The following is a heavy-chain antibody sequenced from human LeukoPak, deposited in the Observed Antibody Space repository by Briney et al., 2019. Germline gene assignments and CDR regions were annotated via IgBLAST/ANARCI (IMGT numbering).Heavy chain of an antibody. Sequence: GGSLRLSWAASGFTFSSYAMSWVRQAPGKGLEWVSAISGSGDSTYYADSVKGRFTISRDNSKNTLYLQMNSLRAEDTAVYYCAKMCGAARLRDAFDIWGQGTMVTVSS. D-gene: IGHD6-6*01. CDR3: AKMCGAARLRDAFDI. V-gene: IGHV3-23*01. CDR2: ISGSGDST. J-gene: IGHJ3*02. CDR1: GFTFSSYA.